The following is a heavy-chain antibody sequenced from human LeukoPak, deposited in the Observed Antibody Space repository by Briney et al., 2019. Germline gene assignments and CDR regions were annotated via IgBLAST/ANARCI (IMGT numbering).Heavy chain of an antibody. CDR1: GYTFTSNY. CDR3: ARVGGNYPIN. J-gene: IGHJ4*02. CDR2: INPSGGST. V-gene: IGHV1-46*01. D-gene: IGHD1-26*01. Sequence: ASVKVSCKASGYTFTSNYMLWVRQAPGQGLEWMGIINPSGGSTSYALKFQGGVTMTRDTSTSTVYMELSSLRSEDTAVYYCARVGGNYPINWGQGSLVTVSS.